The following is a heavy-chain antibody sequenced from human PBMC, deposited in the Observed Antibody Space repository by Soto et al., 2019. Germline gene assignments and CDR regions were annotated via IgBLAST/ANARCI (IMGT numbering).Heavy chain of an antibody. J-gene: IGHJ6*04. V-gene: IGHV3-43D*04. CDR3: AKYIAPYSSNWYHVSYYYGMDV. CDR1: GFTFDDYA. Sequence: PGGSLRLSCAASGFTFDDYAMHWVRQAPGKGLEWVSLISWDGGSTYYADSVKGRFTISRDNSKNSLYLQMNSLRAEDTALYYCAKYIAPYSSNWYHVSYYYGMDVWGEGTTVTVSS. CDR2: ISWDGGST. D-gene: IGHD6-13*01.